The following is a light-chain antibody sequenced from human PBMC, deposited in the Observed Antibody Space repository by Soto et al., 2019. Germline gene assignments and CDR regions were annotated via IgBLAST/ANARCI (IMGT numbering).Light chain of an antibody. CDR3: QQYCSSSPWT. Sequence: EIVLTQSPGTLSSSPGERATLSCRASQSVSSSYLAWYQQKPGQAPRLLIYGASSSATGIPDRCSGSGSGTDFTLTISRLEPEDFAVYYCQQYCSSSPWTFGQGTKVDIK. V-gene: IGKV3-20*01. CDR1: QSVSSSY. J-gene: IGKJ1*01. CDR2: GAS.